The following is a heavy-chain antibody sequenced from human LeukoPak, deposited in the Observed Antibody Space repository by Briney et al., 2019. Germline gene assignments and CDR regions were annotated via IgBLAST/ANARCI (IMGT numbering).Heavy chain of an antibody. CDR1: GFTVSSNY. J-gene: IGHJ4*02. Sequence: PGGSLRLSCAASGFTVSSNYMSWVRQAPGKGLEWVSVIYSGGSTYYADSVKGRFTISRDNSKNTLYLQMNSLRAEDTAVYYCASPGLIVGATGGDYWGQGTLVTVSS. CDR2: IYSGGST. V-gene: IGHV3-66*01. D-gene: IGHD1-26*01. CDR3: ASPGLIVGATGGDY.